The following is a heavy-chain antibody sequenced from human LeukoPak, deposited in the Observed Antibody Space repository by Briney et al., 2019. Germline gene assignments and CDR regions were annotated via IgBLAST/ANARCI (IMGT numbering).Heavy chain of an antibody. D-gene: IGHD3-10*01. V-gene: IGHV4-39*07. CDR1: GGSISSSTYY. Sequence: SETLSLTCTVSGGSISSSTYYWGWIRQPPGKGLEWIGSMYYSSGNTYYNPSLKSRVTISADTSKNQFSLKLSSVTAADTAVYYCARGRGEGRGIAMVRGVRAPSYNWFDPWGHGTQVTVSS. CDR2: MYYSSGNT. J-gene: IGHJ5*02. CDR3: ARGRGEGRGIAMVRGVRAPSYNWFDP.